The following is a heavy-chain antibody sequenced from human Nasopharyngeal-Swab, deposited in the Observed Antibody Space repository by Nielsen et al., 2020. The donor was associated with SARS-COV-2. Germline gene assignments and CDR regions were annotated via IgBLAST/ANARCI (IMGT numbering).Heavy chain of an antibody. Sequence: WIRQPPGKGLEWVANIKQDGGEKYYVDSVKGRFTISRDNAKNSLYLQMNSLRAEDTAVYYCAREMGEFDYWGQGTLVTVSS. D-gene: IGHD2-21*01. J-gene: IGHJ4*02. CDR3: AREMGEFDY. V-gene: IGHV3-7*01. CDR2: IKQDGGEK.